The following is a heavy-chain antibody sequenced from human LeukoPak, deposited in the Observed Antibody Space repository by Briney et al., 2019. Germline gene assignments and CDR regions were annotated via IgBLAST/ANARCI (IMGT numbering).Heavy chain of an antibody. CDR3: ARAYYYGSGSYYKSARYYYYGMDV. D-gene: IGHD3-10*01. Sequence: PGGALRLSCAASGFTFSSYSMNWVRQAPGKGLEWVSSISSSSSYIYYADSVKGRFTISRDNAKNSLYLQMNSLRAEDTAVYYCARAYYYGSGSYYKSARYYYYGMDVWGQGTTVTVSS. J-gene: IGHJ6*02. V-gene: IGHV3-21*01. CDR2: ISSSSSYI. CDR1: GFTFSSYS.